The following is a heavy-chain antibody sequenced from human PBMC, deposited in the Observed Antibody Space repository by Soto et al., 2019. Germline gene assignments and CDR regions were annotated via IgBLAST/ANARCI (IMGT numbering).Heavy chain of an antibody. CDR2: ISYSGTT. CDR1: GGSISGYY. CDR3: TRSHYFDY. V-gene: IGHV4-59*08. Sequence: SETLSLTCTVSGGSISGYYWSWIRQPPGKGLQWIAYISYSGTTNYNPSLKSRVTMSVDASRNLFSLKLSSVTAADTAVYFCTRSHYFDYWGQGALVTVSS. J-gene: IGHJ4*02.